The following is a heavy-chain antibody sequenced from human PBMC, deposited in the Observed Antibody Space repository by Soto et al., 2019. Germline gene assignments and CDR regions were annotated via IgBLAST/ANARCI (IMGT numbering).Heavy chain of an antibody. CDR3: ARDQVAVTGDAFDF. D-gene: IGHD6-19*01. CDR1: GFTFTNYA. Sequence: SLKISCAASGFTFTNYAMHWVRQAPGKGLEWVAGISYDGSNNYYADSVKGRFTLSRGNSHKTLYLQMNSLREEETAVYYCARDQVAVTGDAFDFWGKGTVVPVSS. CDR2: ISYDGSNN. J-gene: IGHJ3*01. V-gene: IGHV3-30-3*01.